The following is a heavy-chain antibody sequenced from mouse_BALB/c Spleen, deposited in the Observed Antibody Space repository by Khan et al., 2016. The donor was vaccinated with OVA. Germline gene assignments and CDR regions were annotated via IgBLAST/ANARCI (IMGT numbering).Heavy chain of an antibody. CDR1: GYSITSGYS. J-gene: IGHJ3*01. V-gene: IGHV3-1*02. CDR2: IHYSGST. Sequence: EVQLQESGPDLVKPSQSLSLTCTVTGYSITSGYSWHWIRQFPGNKLEWMAYIHYSGSTSYNPSLKSRISVTRDPSKNQFFLQLISVTTEDTSTYYCAGGFPTYWGQGTLVTVSA. CDR3: AGGFPTY.